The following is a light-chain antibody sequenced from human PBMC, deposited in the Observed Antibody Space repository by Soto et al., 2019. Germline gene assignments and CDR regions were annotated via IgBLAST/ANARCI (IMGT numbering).Light chain of an antibody. V-gene: IGLV1-40*01. CDR1: SSNIGAGYD. CDR3: QSYDSSLSGSI. CDR2: GNS. J-gene: IGLJ1*01. Sequence: QSALTQPPSVSGAPGQRGTISCTGSSSNIGAGYDVHWYQQLPGTAPKLLIYGNSNRPSGVPDRFSGSKSGTSASLAITGLQAEDEADYYCQSYDSSLSGSIFGTGTKVTVL.